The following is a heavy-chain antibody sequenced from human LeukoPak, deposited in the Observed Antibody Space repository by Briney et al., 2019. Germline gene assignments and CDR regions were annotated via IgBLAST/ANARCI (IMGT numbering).Heavy chain of an antibody. J-gene: IGHJ4*02. CDR2: MNSDGSAT. Sequence: QPGGSLRLSCAASGFSFSNDWMHWVRQAPGKGLVWVTRMNSDGSATYYADSVQGRFTISRDNAKNTLYLQMNSLRAEDTAMYFCAKGPNYFDSWGQGTLVTVSS. CDR3: AKGPNYFDS. V-gene: IGHV3-74*01. CDR1: GFSFSNDW.